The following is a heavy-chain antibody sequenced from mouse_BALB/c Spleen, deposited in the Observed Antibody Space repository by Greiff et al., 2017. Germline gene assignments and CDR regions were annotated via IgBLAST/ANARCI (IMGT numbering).Heavy chain of an antibody. CDR1: GFTFSSFG. V-gene: IGHV5-17*02. CDR3: ATYDSENAMDY. D-gene: IGHD2-4*01. Sequence: EVHLVESGGGLVQPGGSRKLSCAASGFTFSSFGMHWVRQAPEKGLEWVAYISSGSSTIYYADTVKGRFTISRDNPKNTLFLQMTSLRSEDTAMYYCATYDSENAMDYWGQGTSVTVSS. J-gene: IGHJ4*01. CDR2: ISSGSSTI.